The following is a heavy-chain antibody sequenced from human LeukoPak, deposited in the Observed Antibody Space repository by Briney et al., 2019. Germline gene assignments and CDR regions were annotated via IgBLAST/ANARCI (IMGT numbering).Heavy chain of an antibody. V-gene: IGHV5-51*01. CDR3: ARRGRYCSGGSCSQYYFDY. CDR2: IYPGDSDT. Sequence: GESLKISCKGSGYGFTSYWIGWVRQMPGKGLEWMGIIYPGDSDTRYSPSFQGQVTISADKSISTAYLQWSSLKASDTAMYYCARRGRYCSGGSCSQYYFDYWGQGTLVTVSS. CDR1: GYGFTSYW. D-gene: IGHD2-15*01. J-gene: IGHJ4*02.